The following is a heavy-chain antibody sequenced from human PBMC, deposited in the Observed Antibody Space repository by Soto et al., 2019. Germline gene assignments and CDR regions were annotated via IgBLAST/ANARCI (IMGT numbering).Heavy chain of an antibody. Sequence: ASVKVSCKTSGYTFTDYYTHWVRQAPGQGLEWMGWMNPKSGGAYFAQKFQGRVTLTRDTSIGTAYIEVNSLTSDDTAVYFCTIENIETIDGLYDAFDISGPGTMVTVSS. CDR2: MNPKSGGA. D-gene: IGHD2-15*01. J-gene: IGHJ3*02. CDR1: GYTFTDYY. V-gene: IGHV1-2*02. CDR3: TIENIETIDGLYDAFDI.